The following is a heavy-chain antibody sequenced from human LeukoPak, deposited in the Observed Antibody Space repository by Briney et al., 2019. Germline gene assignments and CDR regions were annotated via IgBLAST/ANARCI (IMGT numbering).Heavy chain of an antibody. D-gene: IGHD5-18*01. CDR3: AREHTAMAKN. CDR1: GFTFSRYS. V-gene: IGHV3-48*04. J-gene: IGHJ4*02. Sequence: TGGSLRLSCAASGFTFSRYSMNWVSQAAGKGLEWVSYISSSSSAIYYADSVKGRFTISRDNAKNSLYLQMNSLRAEDTAVYYCAREHTAMAKNWGQGTLVTVSS. CDR2: ISSSSSAI.